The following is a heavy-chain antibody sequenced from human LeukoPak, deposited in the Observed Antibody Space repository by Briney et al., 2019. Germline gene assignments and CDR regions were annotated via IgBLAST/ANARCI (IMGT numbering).Heavy chain of an antibody. CDR2: IYYSGST. V-gene: IGHV4-59*01. CDR1: GGSISSYY. Sequence: SETLSVTCTVSGGSISSYYWSWIRQPPGKGLEWIGYIYYSGSTNYNPSLKSRVTISVDTSKNQFSLKLSSVTAADTAVYYCARVGGSPFPHWYFDLWGRGTLSLSPQ. J-gene: IGHJ2*01. D-gene: IGHD1-26*01. CDR3: ARVGGSPFPHWYFDL.